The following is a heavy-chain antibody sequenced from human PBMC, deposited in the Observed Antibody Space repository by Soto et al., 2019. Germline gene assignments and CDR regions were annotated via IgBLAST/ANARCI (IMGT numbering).Heavy chain of an antibody. CDR3: ARDPHEGVYDY. CDR2: MRPDSGGA. D-gene: IGHD3-16*01. Sequence: VKVSCKASGYTFTGYYLHWIRQAPGQGLQWMGWMRPDSGGANYAQKFQGRVSMTRDTSTSTFYMELSRLASDDTAVYYCARDPHEGVYDYWGQGTQVTVSS. V-gene: IGHV1-2*02. J-gene: IGHJ4*02. CDR1: GYTFTGYY.